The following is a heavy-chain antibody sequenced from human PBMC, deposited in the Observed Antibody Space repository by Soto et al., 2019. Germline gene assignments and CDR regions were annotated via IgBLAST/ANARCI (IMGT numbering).Heavy chain of an antibody. CDR2: SDHGSTT. D-gene: IGHD3-16*01. Sequence: SETLSLTCTVYGYSISSGSYWSWIRPPPGKGPEWIASSDHGSTTFYNPSLKCPITISIYTSNLQFSLKLTTVTAADMALYYCARVHVWGVAGSTFDYWGHGTLVTVSS. CDR1: GYSISSGSY. CDR3: ARVHVWGVAGSTFDY. J-gene: IGHJ4*01. V-gene: IGHV4-38-2*02.